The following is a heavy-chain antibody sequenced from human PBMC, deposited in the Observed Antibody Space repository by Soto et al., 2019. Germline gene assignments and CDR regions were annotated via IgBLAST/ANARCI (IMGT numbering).Heavy chain of an antibody. CDR2: ISADNGNT. V-gene: IGHV1-18*04. J-gene: IGHJ6*02. CDR3: AREGQQLVLGSYYYGMDV. D-gene: IGHD6-13*01. CDR1: GYTFTSYG. Sequence: QVQLVQSGAEVKKPGASVKVSCKASGYTFTSYGISWVRQAPGQGLEWMGWISADNGNTNYAQKLQGRVNMATDTSTSRDYMERRRLGSDDTCVDYCAREGQQLVLGSYYYGMDVWGQGTTGNVSS.